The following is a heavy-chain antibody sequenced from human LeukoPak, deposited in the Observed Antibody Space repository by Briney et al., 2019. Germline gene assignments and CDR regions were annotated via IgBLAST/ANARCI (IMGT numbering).Heavy chain of an antibody. CDR2: INPNSGGT. CDR1: GYTFTGYY. V-gene: IGHV1-2*04. J-gene: IGHJ5*02. CDR3: ARGVKLRFRNNWFDP. D-gene: IGHD3-3*01. Sequence: ASVKVSCKASGYTFTGYYMHWVRQAPGQGLEWMGWINPNSGGTNYAQKFQGWVTMTRDTSISTAYMELSRLRSDDTAVYYCARGVKLRFRNNWFDPWGQGTLVTVSS.